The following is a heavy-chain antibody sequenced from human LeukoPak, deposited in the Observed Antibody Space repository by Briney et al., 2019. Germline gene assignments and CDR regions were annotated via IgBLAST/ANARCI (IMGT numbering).Heavy chain of an antibody. CDR1: GFTFSSHW. CDR2: IVRDGSST. V-gene: IGHV3-74*03. CDR3: ARRSPLYRSSWYCFDY. J-gene: IGHJ4*02. D-gene: IGHD6-13*01. Sequence: GGSLRLSCAASGFTFSSHWMHWVRQAPGRGLVWVSLIVRDGSSTTYADSVKGRFTISRDNAKNTLYLQMNSLRAEDTAVYYCARRSPLYRSSWYCFDYWGQGTLVTVYS.